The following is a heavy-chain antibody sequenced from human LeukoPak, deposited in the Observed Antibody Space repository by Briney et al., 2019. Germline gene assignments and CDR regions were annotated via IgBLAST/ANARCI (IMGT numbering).Heavy chain of an antibody. Sequence: PGGSLRLSCAASGFTFSSYAMSWVRQAPGRGLEWVSAISGSGGSTYYADSVKGRFTISRDNSKNTLYLQMNSLRAEDMAVYYCAKDKVRGVIPYYFDYWGQGTLVTVSS. CDR2: ISGSGGST. D-gene: IGHD3-10*01. V-gene: IGHV3-23*01. J-gene: IGHJ4*02. CDR3: AKDKVRGVIPYYFDY. CDR1: GFTFSSYA.